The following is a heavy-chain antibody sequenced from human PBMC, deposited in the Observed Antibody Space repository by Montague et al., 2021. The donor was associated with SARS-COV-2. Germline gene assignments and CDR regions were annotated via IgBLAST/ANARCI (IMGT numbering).Heavy chain of an antibody. D-gene: IGHD1-26*01. CDR1: GGSISSSSYY. J-gene: IGHJ5*02. CDR3: ARQGSGSYYNWFDP. V-gene: IGHV4-39*01. CDR2: IYYSGST. Sequence: SETLSLTCTVSGGSISSSSYYWGWIRQPPGKGLEWIGSIYYSGSTYYNPSPKSRVTISVDTSKNQFSLKLSSVTAADTAVYYCARQGSGSYYNWFDPWGQGTLVTVSS.